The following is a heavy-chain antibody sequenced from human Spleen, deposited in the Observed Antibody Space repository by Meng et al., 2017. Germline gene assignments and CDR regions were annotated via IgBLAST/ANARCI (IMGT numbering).Heavy chain of an antibody. CDR2: IDQSGNT. CDR3: ARVFKGAMDAGVGDY. J-gene: IGHJ4*02. CDR1: GGSISSSNW. Sequence: QVHLQEAGSGLVGPSETLSLTCAASGGSISSSNWWGWVRQPPGNGLEWIGEIDQSGNTHYNPSRRGRITISVDKSKNQFSLQLISVTAADTAIYYCARVFKGAMDAGVGDYWGQGTLVTVSS. D-gene: IGHD5-18*01. V-gene: IGHV4-4*02.